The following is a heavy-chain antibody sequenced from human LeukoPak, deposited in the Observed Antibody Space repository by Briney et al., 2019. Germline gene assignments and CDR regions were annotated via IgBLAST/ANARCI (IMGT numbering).Heavy chain of an antibody. V-gene: IGHV4-59*08. J-gene: IGHJ4*02. CDR3: ARHMYDISGYPYFDY. CDR2: IYYSGSS. Sequence: SETLSLTCSVSGGSISSYYWTWIRQPPGKGLEWIRYIYYSGSSNYHPSLKSRVTISVDTSKNQFSLKLSSVTAADTAVYFCARHMYDISGYPYFDYWGQGTLVTVSS. CDR1: GGSISSYY. D-gene: IGHD3-22*01.